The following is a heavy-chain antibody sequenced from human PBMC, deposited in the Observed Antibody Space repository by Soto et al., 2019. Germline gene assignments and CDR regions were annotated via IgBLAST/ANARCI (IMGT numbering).Heavy chain of an antibody. V-gene: IGHV3-48*02. Sequence: EVQLVESGGGLVQPGGSLRLSCAASGFTFSSYSMNWVRQAPGKGLEWVSYISSSSSTIYYADSVKGRFTISRDNAKNSLYRQMNSLRDEDTAVYYCARGEGDYVWGSYRTYNWFDPWGQGTLVTVSS. CDR3: ARGEGDYVWGSYRTYNWFDP. CDR1: GFTFSSYS. D-gene: IGHD3-16*02. CDR2: ISSSSSTI. J-gene: IGHJ5*02.